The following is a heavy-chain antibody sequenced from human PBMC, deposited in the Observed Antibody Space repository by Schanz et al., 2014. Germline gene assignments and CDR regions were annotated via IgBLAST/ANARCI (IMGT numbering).Heavy chain of an antibody. Sequence: QVQLVESGGGLVQPGGSLRLSCSASGFTLSSYGMHWVRQAPGKGLEWLAVIWFDGTNKYNADSVKGRFTISRDTSKNTLYLLLNSLRAEDTAVYYCARVDSGYDSHLYYYYYYMDVWGKGTTXTVSS. J-gene: IGHJ6*03. CDR2: IWFDGTNK. CDR3: ARVDSGYDSHLYYYYYYMDV. V-gene: IGHV3-33*01. CDR1: GFTLSSYG. D-gene: IGHD5-12*01.